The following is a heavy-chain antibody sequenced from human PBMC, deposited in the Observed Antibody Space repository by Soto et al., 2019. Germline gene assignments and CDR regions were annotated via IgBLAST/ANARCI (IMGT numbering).Heavy chain of an antibody. CDR2: ISGSGSST. Sequence: EVQLLESGGGLVQPGGSLRLSCAASGFTFSSYAMSWVRRAPGKGLEWVSAISGSGSSTYYADSVKGRFTISRDNSKNTLYLQMNSLRAEDTAVYYCAVQEKGYSGSYPPGYWGQGTLVTVSS. CDR3: AVQEKGYSGSYPPGY. D-gene: IGHD1-26*01. V-gene: IGHV3-23*01. CDR1: GFTFSSYA. J-gene: IGHJ4*02.